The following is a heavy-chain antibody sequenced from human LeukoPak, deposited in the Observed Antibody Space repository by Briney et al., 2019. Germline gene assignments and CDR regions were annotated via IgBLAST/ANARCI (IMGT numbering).Heavy chain of an antibody. Sequence: GGSLRLSCAASGFNFNDYYISWIRQAPGKGLEWLSYINIGGTNTHYADSVKGRFTISRDNAKKSLYLEMNNLRAEDTAVYYCATDGAGFDTWGQGVLVTVSS. CDR3: ATDGAGFDT. CDR1: GFNFNDYY. J-gene: IGHJ5*02. V-gene: IGHV3-11*01. CDR2: INIGGTNT.